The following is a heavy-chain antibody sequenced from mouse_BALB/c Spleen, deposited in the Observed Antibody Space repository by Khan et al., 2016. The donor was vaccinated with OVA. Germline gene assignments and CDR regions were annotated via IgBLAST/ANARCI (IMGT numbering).Heavy chain of an antibody. Sequence: QVQLKESGPGLVQPSQSLSITCSVSGFSLTNYGVHWVRQSPGKGLEWLGVIWSGGSTDYHEAFISRLSISKDNSKSQVFFKMNSLQPNDTAMYYCARNYDYDECLAYWGQGTLVTVSA. CDR3: ARNYDYDECLAY. CDR2: IWSGGST. V-gene: IGHV2-2*02. D-gene: IGHD2-4*01. CDR1: GFSLTNYG. J-gene: IGHJ3*01.